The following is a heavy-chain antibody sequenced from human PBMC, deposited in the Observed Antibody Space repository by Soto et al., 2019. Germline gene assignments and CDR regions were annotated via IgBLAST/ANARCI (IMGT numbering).Heavy chain of an antibody. V-gene: IGHV4-30-2*05. J-gene: IGHJ3*02. Sequence: SETLSLTCAVSGGSISSGGYSWSWIRQPPGKGLEWIGYTYHSGSTYYNPSLKSRVTISVDTSKNQFSLKLSSVTAADTAVYYCAGGIQLRLDAFDIWGQGTMVTVSS. D-gene: IGHD5-18*01. CDR2: TYHSGST. CDR1: GGSISSGGYS. CDR3: AGGIQLRLDAFDI.